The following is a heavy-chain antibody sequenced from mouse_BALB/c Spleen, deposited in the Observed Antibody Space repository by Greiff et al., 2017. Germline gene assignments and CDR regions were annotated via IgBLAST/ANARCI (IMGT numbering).Heavy chain of an antibody. CDR1: GFTFSSYA. J-gene: IGHJ2*01. Sequence: EVNVVESGGGLVKPGGSLKLSCAASGFTFSSYAMSWVRQTPEKRLEWVASISSGGSTYYPDSVKGRFTISRDNARNILYLQMSSLRSEDTAMYYCARGDGSRCDYWGQGTTLTVSS. V-gene: IGHV5-6-5*01. CDR2: ISSGGST. D-gene: IGHD1-2*01. CDR3: ARGDGSRCDY.